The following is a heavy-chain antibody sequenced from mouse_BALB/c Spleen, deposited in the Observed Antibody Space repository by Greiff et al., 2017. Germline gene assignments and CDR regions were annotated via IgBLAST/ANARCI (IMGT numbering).Heavy chain of an antibody. CDR1: GYTFTSYV. D-gene: IGHD2-9*01. CDR2: INPYNDGT. J-gene: IGHJ2*01. Sequence: EVKVVESGPELVKPGASVKMSCKASGYTFTSYVMHWVKQKPGQGLEWIGYINPYNDGTKYNEKFKGKATLTSDKSSSTAYMELSSLTSEDSAVYYCARLAYYGYDYFDYWGQGTTLTVSS. V-gene: IGHV1-14*01. CDR3: ARLAYYGYDYFDY.